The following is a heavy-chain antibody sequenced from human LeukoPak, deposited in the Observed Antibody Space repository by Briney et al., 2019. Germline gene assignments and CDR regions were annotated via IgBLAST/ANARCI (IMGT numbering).Heavy chain of an antibody. V-gene: IGHV1-2*06. CDR2: INPNSGGT. D-gene: IGHD2-2*01. CDR1: GYTFTGYY. CDR3: ARVNEKDCSSTSCEGPYYYYYMDV. J-gene: IGHJ6*03. Sequence: ASVKVSCKASGYTFTGYYMHWVRQAPGQGLEWMGRINPNSGGTNYAQKFQGRVTMTRDTSISTAYMELSRLRSDDTAVYYCARVNEKDCSSTSCEGPYYYYYMDVWGKGTTVTVSS.